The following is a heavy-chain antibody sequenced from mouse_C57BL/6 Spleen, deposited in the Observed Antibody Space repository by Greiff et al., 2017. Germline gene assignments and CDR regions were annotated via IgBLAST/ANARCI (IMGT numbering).Heavy chain of an antibody. CDR2: IDPSDSET. Sequence: QVQLQQPGAELVRPGSSVKLSCKASGYTFTSYWMHWVKQRPIQGLEWIGNIDPSDSETHYNQKFKDKATLTVDKSSSTAYMQLSSLTSEDSAVYYCARGGYSLLWYFDVWGTGTTVTVSS. CDR1: GYTFTSYW. D-gene: IGHD2-3*01. J-gene: IGHJ1*03. CDR3: ARGGYSLLWYFDV. V-gene: IGHV1-52*01.